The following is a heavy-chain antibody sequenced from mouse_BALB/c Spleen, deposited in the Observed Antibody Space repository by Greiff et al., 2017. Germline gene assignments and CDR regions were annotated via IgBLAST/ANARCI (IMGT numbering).Heavy chain of an antibody. CDR2: ISSGGSYT. V-gene: IGHV5-6-4*01. CDR1: GFTFSSYT. Sequence: EVHLVESGGGLVKPGGSLKLSCAASGFTFSSYTMSWVRQTPEKRLEWVATISSGGSYTYYPDSVKGRFTISRDNAKNTLYLQMSSLKSEDTAMYYCTREGGYDEAMDYWGQGTSVTVSS. CDR3: TREGGYDEAMDY. J-gene: IGHJ4*01. D-gene: IGHD2-2*01.